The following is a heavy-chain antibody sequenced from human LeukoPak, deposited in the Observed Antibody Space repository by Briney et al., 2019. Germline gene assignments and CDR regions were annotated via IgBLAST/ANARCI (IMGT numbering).Heavy chain of an antibody. CDR1: GFTFSSYA. D-gene: IGHD3-16*01. CDR3: ARTFGGGTYYFDY. V-gene: IGHV3-30-3*01. CDR2: ISSNGNNK. J-gene: IGHJ4*02. Sequence: GGSLRLSCAASGFTFSSYAMYWVRQAPGKGLEWVAVISSNGNNKYYADSVKGRFTISRDTSKNTLYLQMNSLRGEDTAVYYCARTFGGGTYYFDYWGQGTLVTVSS.